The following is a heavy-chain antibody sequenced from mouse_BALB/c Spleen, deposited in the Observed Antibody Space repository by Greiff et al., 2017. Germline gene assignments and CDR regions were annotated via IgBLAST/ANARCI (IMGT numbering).Heavy chain of an antibody. J-gene: IGHJ2*01. CDR1: GFTFSSYG. Sequence: EVQGVESGGDLVKPGGSLKLSCAASGFTFSSYGMSWVRQTPDKRLEWVATISSGGSYTYYPDSVKGRFTISRDNAKNTLYLQMSSLKSEDTAMYYCARQGIYYGYFDYWGQGTTLTVSS. CDR3: ARQGIYYGYFDY. D-gene: IGHD2-1*01. CDR2: ISSGGSYT. V-gene: IGHV5-6*01.